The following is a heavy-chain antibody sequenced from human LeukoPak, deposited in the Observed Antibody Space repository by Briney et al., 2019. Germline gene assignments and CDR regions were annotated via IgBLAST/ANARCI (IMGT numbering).Heavy chain of an antibody. V-gene: IGHV4-39*01. Sequence: KPSETLSLTCTVSGGSISSSSYYWGWIRQPPGKGLEWTGSIYYSGSTYYNPSLKSRVTISVDTSKNQFSLKLSSVTAADTAVYYCASGYSSSAEIDYWGQGTLVTVSS. CDR1: GGSISSSSYY. J-gene: IGHJ4*02. CDR3: ASGYSSSAEIDY. CDR2: IYYSGST. D-gene: IGHD6-6*01.